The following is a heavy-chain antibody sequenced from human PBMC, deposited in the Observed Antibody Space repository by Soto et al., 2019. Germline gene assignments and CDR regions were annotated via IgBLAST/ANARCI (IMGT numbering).Heavy chain of an antibody. J-gene: IGHJ5*02. CDR2: ISAYNFNT. CDR1: RYTFSSYG. CDR3: ARAAGSTSNWFDP. V-gene: IGHV1-18*04. Sequence: QVQLVQSGAEVKKPGASVKVSCKAFRYTFSSYGLSWVRQAPVQGLEWMGWISAYNFNTNYAQKLQGIVTMTTDTSTSTAYMELRSLRSDDTAVYYCARAAGSTSNWFDPWGQGTLVTVSS. D-gene: IGHD2-2*01.